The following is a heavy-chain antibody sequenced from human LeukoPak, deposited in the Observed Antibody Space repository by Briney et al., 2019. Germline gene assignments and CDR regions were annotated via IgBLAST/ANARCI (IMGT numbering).Heavy chain of an antibody. CDR1: GLTFSSYA. D-gene: IGHD6-13*01. J-gene: IGHJ4*02. CDR3: AKAHSSTWWAYDY. V-gene: IGHV3-23*01. Sequence: GGSLRLSCAASGLTFSSYAMSWVRQAPGKGLEWVSAITGSGGSTYYADSVKGRFTISRDNSKNTLYLQMNSLRAEDRAVYYCAKAHSSTWWAYDYWGQGTLVTVSS. CDR2: ITGSGGST.